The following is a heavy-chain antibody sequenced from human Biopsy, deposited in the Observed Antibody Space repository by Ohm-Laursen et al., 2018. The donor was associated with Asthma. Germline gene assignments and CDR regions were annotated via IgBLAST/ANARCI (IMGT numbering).Heavy chain of an antibody. V-gene: IGHV3-30*04. D-gene: IGHD3-22*01. CDR2: ISYDGRNT. Sequence: SLRLSCAASVFTFANYTMHWVRQAAGKGLEWVTIISYDGRNTYYADSVEARFTISRENYQNRLFLQMSSLRPEDTAGYELPSGGPQSYEYYGMDVWGQGTTVTVSS. CDR3: PSGGPQSYEYYGMDV. J-gene: IGHJ6*02. CDR1: VFTFANYT.